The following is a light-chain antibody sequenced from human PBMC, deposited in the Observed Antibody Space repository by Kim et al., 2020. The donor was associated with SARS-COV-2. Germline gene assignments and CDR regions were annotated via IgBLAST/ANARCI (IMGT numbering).Light chain of an antibody. CDR3: QTWGAGIQV. V-gene: IGLV4-69*02. CDR2: VNSDGSH. CDR1: SGHNNYA. J-gene: IGLJ3*02. Sequence: ASVKLTCTLSSGHNNYAIAWHQQQPEKGPRYLMKVNSDGSHSQGDEIPDRFSGSSSGTERYLTISSLQSEDEADYDCQTWGAGIQVFGGGTQLTVL.